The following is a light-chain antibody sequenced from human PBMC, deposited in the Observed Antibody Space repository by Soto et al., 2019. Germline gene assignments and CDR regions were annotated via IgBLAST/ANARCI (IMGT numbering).Light chain of an antibody. CDR2: EVS. Sequence: QSALTQPASLSGSPGQSITISCTGTSSDVGGYNYVSWYQQHPGKAPKLMIYEVSNRPSGVSNRFSGSKSGNTASLTISGLQAEDEADYYCSSYTSSSIYVFGTGTKVTVL. V-gene: IGLV2-14*01. CDR3: SSYTSSSIYV. J-gene: IGLJ1*01. CDR1: SSDVGGYNY.